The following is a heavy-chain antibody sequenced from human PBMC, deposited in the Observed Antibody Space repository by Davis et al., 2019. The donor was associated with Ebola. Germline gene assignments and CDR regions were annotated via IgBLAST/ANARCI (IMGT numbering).Heavy chain of an antibody. CDR3: ARRCAGGSCHFGWFDP. Sequence: GSLRLSCAVYGGSFSGYYWSWIRQPPGKGLEWIGEINHSGSTNYNPSLKSRVTISVDTSKNHFSLKLSSVTAADTAVSYCARRCAGGSCHFGWFDPWGQGTLVTVSS. CDR2: INHSGST. CDR1: GGSFSGYY. J-gene: IGHJ5*02. D-gene: IGHD2-15*01. V-gene: IGHV4-34*01.